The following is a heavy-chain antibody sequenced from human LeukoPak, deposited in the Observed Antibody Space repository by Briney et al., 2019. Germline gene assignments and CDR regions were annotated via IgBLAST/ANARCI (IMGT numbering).Heavy chain of an antibody. J-gene: IGHJ5*02. D-gene: IGHD5-12*01. V-gene: IGHV1-46*01. Sequence: GASVKVSCKASGYTFTSYYMHWVRLAPGQGLEWMGIINPSGGTTNFAQKFQGRVTMTRDTSTSTVYKELSSLISEDTAVYYCAREWPSAYWFDPWGQGTLVTVSS. CDR2: INPSGGTT. CDR3: AREWPSAYWFDP. CDR1: GYTFTSYY.